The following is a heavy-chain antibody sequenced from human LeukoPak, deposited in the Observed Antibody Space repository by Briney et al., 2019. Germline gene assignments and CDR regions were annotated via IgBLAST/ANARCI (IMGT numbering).Heavy chain of an antibody. V-gene: IGHV3-21*04. CDR3: AKGVAAVGI. D-gene: IGHD6-13*01. Sequence: GGSLRLSCAASGFTFSSYSMNWVRQAPGKGLEWVSSISSSSSYIYYADSVKGRFTISRDNSKNTLYLQMSSLRTDDTAVYYCAKGVAAVGIWGQGTLVTVSS. J-gene: IGHJ4*02. CDR1: GFTFSSYS. CDR2: ISSSSSYI.